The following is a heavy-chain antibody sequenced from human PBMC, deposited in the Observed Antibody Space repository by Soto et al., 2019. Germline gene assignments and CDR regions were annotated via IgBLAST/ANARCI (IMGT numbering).Heavy chain of an antibody. D-gene: IGHD6-13*01. V-gene: IGHV3-33*01. CDR2: IWYDGSNK. J-gene: IGHJ6*02. CDR3: ARDFEQQLDHYSYYSGMDV. CDR1: GFTFSSYG. Sequence: PGGSLRLSCAASGFTFSSYGMHWVRQAPGKGLEWVAVIWYDGSNKYYADSVKGRFTISRDNSKTTLYLQMNSLRAEDTAVYYFARDFEQQLDHYSYYSGMDVWGQGTTVTVXS.